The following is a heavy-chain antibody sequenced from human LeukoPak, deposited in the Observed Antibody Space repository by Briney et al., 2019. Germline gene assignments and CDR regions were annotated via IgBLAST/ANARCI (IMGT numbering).Heavy chain of an antibody. CDR2: INPNSGGT. Sequence: ASVKVSCKTSGYTFTSYYMHWVRQAPGQGLEWMGWINPNSGGTSYAQKFQGRVTMTRDTSISTAYMELSRLRSDDTAVYYCASRDGPQGGFDYWGQGTLVTVSS. V-gene: IGHV1-2*02. J-gene: IGHJ4*02. CDR3: ASRDGPQGGFDY. D-gene: IGHD5-24*01. CDR1: GYTFTSYY.